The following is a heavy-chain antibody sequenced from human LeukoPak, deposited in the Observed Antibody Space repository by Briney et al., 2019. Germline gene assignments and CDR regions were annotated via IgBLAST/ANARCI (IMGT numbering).Heavy chain of an antibody. CDR2: INPSGGST. CDR1: GYTFTSYY. D-gene: IGHD4-17*01. Sequence: GASVTVSFKASGYTFTSYYMHWVRQPPGQGLEWMGIINPSGGSTSYAQKFQGRVTMPRDTSTRTVYMELSSLRAEDTAVYYCARATVTTAYFDYWGQGTLVTVSS. V-gene: IGHV1-46*01. J-gene: IGHJ4*02. CDR3: ARATVTTAYFDY.